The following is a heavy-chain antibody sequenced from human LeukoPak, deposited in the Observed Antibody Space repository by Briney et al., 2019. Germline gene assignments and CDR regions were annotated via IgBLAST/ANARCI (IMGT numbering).Heavy chain of an antibody. D-gene: IGHD6-19*01. V-gene: IGHV4-34*01. J-gene: IGHJ4*02. Sequence: SETLSLTCAVYGGSFSGYYWSWIRQAPGKGLEWIGEINDSGRTNYNPSLKSRVTMSVDTSKNQFSLKLSSVTAADTAVYYCARDLAPGGDTTGSGRVKQWLAISFSGISYFDYGGQGTLVTASS. CDR1: GGSFSGYY. CDR2: INDSGRT. CDR3: ARDLAPGGDTTGSGRVKQWLAISFSGISYFDY.